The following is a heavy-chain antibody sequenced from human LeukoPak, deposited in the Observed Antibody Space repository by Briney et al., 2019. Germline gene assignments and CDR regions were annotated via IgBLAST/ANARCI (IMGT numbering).Heavy chain of an antibody. Sequence: SETLSLTCSVSGVSISDYYWTWFRQPPGKGLEWIGYIYYSGSTNYNPSLKSRVTISVDTSKNQFSLKLSSVTAADTAVYYCAGDRDYYHDYWGQGTLVTVSS. CDR3: AGDRDYYHDY. V-gene: IGHV4-59*01. CDR2: IYYSGST. CDR1: GVSISDYY. J-gene: IGHJ4*02. D-gene: IGHD3-10*01.